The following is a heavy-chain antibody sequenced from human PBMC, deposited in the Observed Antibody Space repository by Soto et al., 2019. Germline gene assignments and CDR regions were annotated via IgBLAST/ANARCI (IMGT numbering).Heavy chain of an antibody. CDR1: GYTFTSYY. CDR3: ARMGYSYGPGSLVSSDY. V-gene: IGHV1-46*01. CDR2: INPSGGST. J-gene: IGHJ4*02. Sequence: QVQLVQSGAEVKKPGASVKVSCKASGYTFTSYYMHWVRQAPGQGLEWMGIINPSGGSTSYAQKFQGRVTMTRDTSTSKVYMELSSLRSEDTAVYYCARMGYSYGPGSLVSSDYWGQGTLVTVSS. D-gene: IGHD5-18*01.